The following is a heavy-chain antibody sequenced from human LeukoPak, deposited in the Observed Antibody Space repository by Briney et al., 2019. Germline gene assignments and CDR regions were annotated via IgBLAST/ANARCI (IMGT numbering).Heavy chain of an antibody. V-gene: IGHV3-48*04. Sequence: GGSLRLSCAASEFTFVRYAMNWVRQAPGKGLEWVSYISSSSFKIGYADSVKGRFTISRDNSKNSLYLQMDSLRAEDTAVYYCVRDPSYGSSWYYYMDVWGKGTTVTVSS. CDR3: VRDPSYGSSWYYYMDV. J-gene: IGHJ6*03. D-gene: IGHD6-13*01. CDR1: EFTFVRYA. CDR2: ISSSSFKI.